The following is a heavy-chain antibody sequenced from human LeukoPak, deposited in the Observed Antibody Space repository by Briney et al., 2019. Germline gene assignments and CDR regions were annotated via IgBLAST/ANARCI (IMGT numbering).Heavy chain of an antibody. CDR3: ATFHSSSWYLDY. Sequence: SETLSLTCAVFGGSFSGYYWSWIRQPPGKGLEWIGYIYYSGSTNYNPSLKSRVTISVDTSKNQFSLKLSSVTAADTAVYYCATFHSSSWYLDYWGQGTLVTVSS. CDR2: IYYSGST. D-gene: IGHD6-13*01. J-gene: IGHJ4*02. V-gene: IGHV4-59*01. CDR1: GGSFSGYY.